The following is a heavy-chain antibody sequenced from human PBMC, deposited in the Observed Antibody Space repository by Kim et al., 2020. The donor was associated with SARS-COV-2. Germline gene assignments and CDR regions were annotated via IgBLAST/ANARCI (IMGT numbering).Heavy chain of an antibody. CDR2: ISSSSTI. V-gene: IGHV3-48*01. CDR3: ARDRIAAAGWFDP. CDR1: GFTFSSYS. Sequence: GGSLRLSCAASGFTFSSYSMNWVRQAPGKGLEWVSYISSSSTIYYADSVKGRFTISRDNAKNSLYLQMNSLRAEDTAVYYCARDRIAAAGWFDPWGQGTL. J-gene: IGHJ5*02. D-gene: IGHD6-13*01.